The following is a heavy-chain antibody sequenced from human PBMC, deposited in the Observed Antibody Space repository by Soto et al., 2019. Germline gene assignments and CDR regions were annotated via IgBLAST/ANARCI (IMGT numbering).Heavy chain of an antibody. Sequence: PSETLSLTCAVSGGSLSSSSCSWNWIPQPPGKGLEWIGYIYHSGSTSYNPSLNSRVTISVDRSKNQFSLRLNSVNAADTTVYYCARDRLGSGSYDYWGQGTLVTVSS. J-gene: IGHJ4*02. CDR3: ARDRLGSGSYDY. D-gene: IGHD1-26*01. CDR1: GGSLSSSSCS. CDR2: IYHSGST. V-gene: IGHV4-30-2*01.